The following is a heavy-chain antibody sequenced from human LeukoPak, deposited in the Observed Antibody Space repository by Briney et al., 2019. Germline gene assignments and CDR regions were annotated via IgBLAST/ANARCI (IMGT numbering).Heavy chain of an antibody. CDR1: GFTFSSYA. D-gene: IGHD6-19*01. CDR3: AERGVVAVAGSRGITWFDP. J-gene: IGHJ5*02. Sequence: GGSLRLSCAASGFTFSSYAMHWVRQAPGKGLEWVAVISYDGSNKYYADSVKGRFTISRDNSKNTLYLQMNSLRVEDTAVYYCAERGVVAVAGSRGITWFDPWGQGTLVTVSS. V-gene: IGHV3-30-3*01. CDR2: ISYDGSNK.